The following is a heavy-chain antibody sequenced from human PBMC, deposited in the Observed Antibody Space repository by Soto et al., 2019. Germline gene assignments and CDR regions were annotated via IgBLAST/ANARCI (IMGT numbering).Heavy chain of an antibody. Sequence: ASVKVSCKASGYTFTSYSMNWVRQAPGQGLEWMGWINTNTGNPTYAQGFTGRFVFSLDTSVSTAYLQICSLKAEDTAVYYCARGGKRYSYGGNNWFDPWGQRTLVTVSS. V-gene: IGHV7-4-1*01. J-gene: IGHJ5*02. CDR3: ARGGKRYSYGGNNWFDP. CDR2: INTNTGNP. D-gene: IGHD5-18*01. CDR1: GYTFTSYS.